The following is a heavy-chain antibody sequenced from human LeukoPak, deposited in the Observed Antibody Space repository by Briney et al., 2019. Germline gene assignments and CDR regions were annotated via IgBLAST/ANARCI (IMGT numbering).Heavy chain of an antibody. V-gene: IGHV4-34*01. Sequence: PSETLSLTCAVYGGSFSGYYWSWIRQPPGKGLEWIGEINHSGSTNNNPSLKSRVTLSVDPYKNQFSLKLSSVTAADTAVYYCARGGYYDFWSGYYLNWYFDLWGRGTLVSVSS. CDR3: ARGGYYDFWSGYYLNWYFDL. CDR2: INHSGST. CDR1: GGSFSGYY. J-gene: IGHJ2*01. D-gene: IGHD3-3*01.